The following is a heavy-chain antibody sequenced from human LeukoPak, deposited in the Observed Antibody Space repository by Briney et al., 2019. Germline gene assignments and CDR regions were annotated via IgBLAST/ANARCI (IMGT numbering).Heavy chain of an antibody. CDR1: GFTFSSYA. D-gene: IGHD3-3*01. CDR3: ARDTDFWSGYSSHDAFDI. Sequence: GGSLRLSCAASGFTFSSYAMSWVRQAPGKGLEWVANIKEDGSEKYYVDSVKGRFTISRDNAKNSLYLQMNSLGAEDTAVYYCARDTDFWSGYSSHDAFDIWGQGTMVTVSS. J-gene: IGHJ3*02. CDR2: IKEDGSEK. V-gene: IGHV3-7*01.